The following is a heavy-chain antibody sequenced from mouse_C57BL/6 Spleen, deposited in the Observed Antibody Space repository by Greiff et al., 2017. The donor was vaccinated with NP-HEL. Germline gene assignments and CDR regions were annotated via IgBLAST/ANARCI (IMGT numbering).Heavy chain of an antibody. Sequence: EVQVVESGAELVRPGASVKLSCTASGFNIKDDYMHWVKQRPEQGLEWIGWIDPENGDTEYASKFQGKATITADTSSNTAYLQLSSLTSEDTAVYYCTKASSYGYWGQGTTLTVSS. CDR2: IDPENGDT. D-gene: IGHD1-1*01. CDR3: TKASSYGY. V-gene: IGHV14-4*01. CDR1: GFNIKDDY. J-gene: IGHJ2*01.